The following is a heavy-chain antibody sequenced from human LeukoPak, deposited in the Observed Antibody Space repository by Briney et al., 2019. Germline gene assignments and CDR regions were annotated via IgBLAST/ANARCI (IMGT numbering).Heavy chain of an antibody. J-gene: IGHJ4*02. V-gene: IGHV3-21*01. Sequence: PGGSLRLSCAASGFTFSSYSMNWVRQAPGKGLEWVSSISSSSSYIYYADSVKGRFTISRDNAKNSLYLQMNSLRAEDTAVYYCAKDRYSGSPYYFDYWGQGTLVTVSS. CDR3: AKDRYSGSPYYFDY. CDR2: ISSSSSYI. CDR1: GFTFSSYS. D-gene: IGHD4-23*01.